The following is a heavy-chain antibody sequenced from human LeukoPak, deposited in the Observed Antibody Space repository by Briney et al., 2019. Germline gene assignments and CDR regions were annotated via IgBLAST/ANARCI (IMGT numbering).Heavy chain of an antibody. CDR3: ARGSGFGLYYFDY. CDR1: GFTFTSNY. V-gene: IGHV3-53*01. CDR2: IYIGGTT. J-gene: IGHJ4*02. D-gene: IGHD3-3*01. Sequence: GGSLRLSCAASGFTFTSNYIIWVRQAPGKGLEWVSVIYIGGTTYYGDSVRGRFTASRDNSKNMVYLHMDSLRAEDTAVYYCARGSGFGLYYFDYWGQGTLVTVSS.